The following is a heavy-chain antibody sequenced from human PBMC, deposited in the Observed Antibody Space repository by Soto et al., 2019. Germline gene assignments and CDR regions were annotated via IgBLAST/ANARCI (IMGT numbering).Heavy chain of an antibody. CDR1: GYTFTSYG. D-gene: IGHD4-17*01. Sequence: ASVKVSCKASGYTFTSYGISWVRQAPGQGLEWMGWISAYNGNTNYAQKLQGRVTMTTDTSTSTAYMELRSLRSGDTAVYYCARDQGSDYGDNSYFDYWGQGTLVTVSS. CDR2: ISAYNGNT. CDR3: ARDQGSDYGDNSYFDY. J-gene: IGHJ4*02. V-gene: IGHV1-18*01.